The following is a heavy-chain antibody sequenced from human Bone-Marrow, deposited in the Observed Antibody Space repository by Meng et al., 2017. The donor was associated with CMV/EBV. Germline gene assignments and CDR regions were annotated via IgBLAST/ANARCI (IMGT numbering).Heavy chain of an antibody. V-gene: IGHV4-34*01. Sequence: SETLSLTCAVYGGSFSGYYWSWIRQPPGKGLEWIGEINHSGSTNYNPSLKSRVTISVDTSKNQFPLKLSSVTAADAAVYYCARAGAAEYWGQGTLVTVSS. CDR1: GGSFSGYY. CDR3: ARAGAAEY. J-gene: IGHJ4*02. CDR2: INHSGST. D-gene: IGHD2-15*01.